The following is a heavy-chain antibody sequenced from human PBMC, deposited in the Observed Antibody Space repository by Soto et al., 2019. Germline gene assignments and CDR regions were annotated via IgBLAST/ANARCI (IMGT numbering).Heavy chain of an antibody. J-gene: IGHJ4*02. V-gene: IGHV1-18*01. CDR2: ISAHNGNT. D-gene: IGHD1-1*01. Sequence: QVHLVQSGAEVKKPGASVKVSCKASGYTFTSYGITWVRQAPGQGLEWMGWISAHNGNTDYAQKLQGRVIVTRDTSTTTAYMQLRSLFSDDTAVYYCARGRYGDYWGQGALVTVSS. CDR1: GYTFTSYG. CDR3: ARGRYGDY.